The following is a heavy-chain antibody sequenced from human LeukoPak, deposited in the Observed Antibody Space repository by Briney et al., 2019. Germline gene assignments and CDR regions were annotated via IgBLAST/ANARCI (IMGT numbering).Heavy chain of an antibody. V-gene: IGHV1-69*13. J-gene: IGHJ4*02. CDR2: IIPIFGTA. CDR3: ARGRYCGGDCYSSFDY. D-gene: IGHD2-21*02. CDR1: GGTFSSYA. Sequence: ASVKVSCKASGGTFSSYAISGVRQAPGQGLEWMGGIIPIFGTANYAQKFQGRVTITADESTSTAYMELSSLRSEDTAVYYCARGRYCGGDCYSSFDYWGQGTLVTVSS.